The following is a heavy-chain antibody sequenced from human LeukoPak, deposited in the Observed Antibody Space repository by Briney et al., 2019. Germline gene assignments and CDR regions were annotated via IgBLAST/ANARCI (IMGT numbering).Heavy chain of an antibody. CDR3: ARGQTRVVRGVTTYYFDY. J-gene: IGHJ4*02. D-gene: IGHD3-10*01. CDR1: GGSFSGYY. CDR2: INHSGST. V-gene: IGHV4-34*01. Sequence: SETLSLTCAVYGGSFSGYYWSWIRQPPGKGLEWLGEINHSGSTNYNPSLKSRVTISVDTSKNQFSLKLSSVTAADTAVYYCARGQTRVVRGVTTYYFDYWGQGTLVTVSS.